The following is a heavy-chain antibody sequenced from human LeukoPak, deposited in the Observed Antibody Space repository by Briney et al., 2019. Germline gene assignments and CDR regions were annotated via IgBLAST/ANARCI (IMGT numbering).Heavy chain of an antibody. D-gene: IGHD6-6*01. CDR1: GGTFSSYA. V-gene: IGHV1-69*13. Sequence: SVKVSCKASGGTFSSYAISWVRQAPGQGLEWMGGIIPIFGTANYAQKFQGRVTITADESTSTAYMELSSLRSEDTAVYYCARDQSIAALTYWYFDLWGRGTLVTVSS. CDR3: ARDQSIAALTYWYFDL. CDR2: IIPIFGTA. J-gene: IGHJ2*01.